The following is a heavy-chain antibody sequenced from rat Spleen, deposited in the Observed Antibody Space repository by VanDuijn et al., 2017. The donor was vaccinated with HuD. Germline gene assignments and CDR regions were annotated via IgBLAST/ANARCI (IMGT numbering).Heavy chain of an antibody. D-gene: IGHD1-6*01. Sequence: EVQLVESGGGLVQPGRSLELSCVASGFTFSNYGMAWVRQAPTKGLEWVATITYDGSGTFYRDSVKGRFTISRDNAKSTLHLQMDSLRSEDTATYYCARDTTDYFDYWGQGVMVTVSS. CDR1: GFTFSNYG. CDR3: ARDTTDYFDY. V-gene: IGHV5-29*01. J-gene: IGHJ2*01. CDR2: ITYDGSGT.